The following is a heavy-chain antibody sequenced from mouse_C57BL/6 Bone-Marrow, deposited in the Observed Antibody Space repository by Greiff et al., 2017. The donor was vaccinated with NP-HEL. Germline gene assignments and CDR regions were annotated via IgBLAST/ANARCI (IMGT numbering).Heavy chain of an antibody. CDR2: ISNGGGST. CDR3: ARQYYGGGDY. J-gene: IGHJ2*01. CDR1: GFTFSDYY. Sequence: EVMLVESGGGLVQPGGSLKLSCAASGFTFSDYYMYWVRQTPEKRLEWVAYISNGGGSTYYPDTVKGRFTISRDNAKNTLYLQMSRLKSEDTAMYYCARQYYGGGDYWGQGTTLTVSS. V-gene: IGHV5-12*01. D-gene: IGHD1-1*01.